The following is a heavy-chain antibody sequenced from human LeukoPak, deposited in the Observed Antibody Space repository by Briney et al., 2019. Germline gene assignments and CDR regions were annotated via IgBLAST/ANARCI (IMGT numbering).Heavy chain of an antibody. D-gene: IGHD3-10*02. CDR1: TFTFSSYN. CDR2: ISSSGTYI. CDR3: ARGMLGGPRGCFDY. J-gene: IGHJ4*02. V-gene: IGHV3-21*01. Sequence: GGSLRLSCAASTFTFSSYNMNWVRQAPGKGLEWVSSISSSGTYIYYRDSVKGRFTISRDNAENSLYLQMNSLRAEDTAVYYCARGMLGGPRGCFDYWGQGTLVTVSS.